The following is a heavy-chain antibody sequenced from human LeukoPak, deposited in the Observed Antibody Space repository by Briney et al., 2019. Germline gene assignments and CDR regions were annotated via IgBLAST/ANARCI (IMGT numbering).Heavy chain of an antibody. CDR1: GYTFTSYD. Sequence: ASVKVSCKASGYTFTSYDINWVRQATGQGLEWMGWMNPNSGSTGYAQKFQGRVTMTRNTSISTAYMELSSLRSEDTAVYYCARGQVGSSGWYYYYYYGMDVWGQGTTVTVSS. CDR3: ARGQVGSSGWYYYYYYGMDV. D-gene: IGHD6-19*01. V-gene: IGHV1-8*01. CDR2: MNPNSGST. J-gene: IGHJ6*02.